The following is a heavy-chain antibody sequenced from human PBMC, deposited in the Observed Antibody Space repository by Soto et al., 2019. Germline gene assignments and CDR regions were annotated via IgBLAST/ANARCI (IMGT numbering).Heavy chain of an antibody. CDR1: GFTFTSYA. Sequence: EVQLLESGGGLVQPGGSLRLSCSASGFTFTSYAMSWVRQAPGKGLEWVSGISGSGGDTKSADSVKGRFTISRDNFKNMLYLQMNSLRAEDTAVYYCAKHDFWTLDNTGLDSGGQGTLFTVSS. CDR3: AKHDFWTLDNTGLDS. J-gene: IGHJ4*02. V-gene: IGHV3-23*01. D-gene: IGHD3-3*01. CDR2: ISGSGGDT.